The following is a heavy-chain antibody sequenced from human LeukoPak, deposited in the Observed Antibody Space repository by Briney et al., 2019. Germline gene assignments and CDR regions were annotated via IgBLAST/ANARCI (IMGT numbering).Heavy chain of an antibody. V-gene: IGHV3-30-3*01. D-gene: IGHD3-10*01. CDR2: ISNDGNKK. CDR1: KFTFSTYA. Sequence: GGSLRLSCAASKFTFSTYAMHWVRQAPGKGLEWVALISNDGNKKYHAESVKGRFTISRENSNNTLYLQMNSLRPGDTAVYYCARADYYTSGTYRYYFDYWGQGTLVTVSS. J-gene: IGHJ4*02. CDR3: ARADYYTSGTYRYYFDY.